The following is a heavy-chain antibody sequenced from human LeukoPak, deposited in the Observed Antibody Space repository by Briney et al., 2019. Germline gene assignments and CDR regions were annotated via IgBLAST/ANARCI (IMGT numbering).Heavy chain of an antibody. CDR3: AKPATGTNSSDY. J-gene: IGHJ4*02. D-gene: IGHD6-13*01. Sequence: GSLRLSCAVSGFTFNNYVMSWVRQAPGKGLEWVSSISGSGGSTYYADCVKGRFTISRDNSKSTLYLQLSGLRAEDTAVYYCAKPATGTNSSDYWGQGTLVTVSS. CDR2: ISGSGGST. CDR1: GFTFNNYV. V-gene: IGHV3-23*01.